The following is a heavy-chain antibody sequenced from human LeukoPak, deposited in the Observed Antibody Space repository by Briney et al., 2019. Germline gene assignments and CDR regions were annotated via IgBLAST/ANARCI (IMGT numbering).Heavy chain of an antibody. CDR2: ISYDGSNK. CDR3: ARDGYDSSGYPFDY. Sequence: SGGSLRLSCAASGFTFSSYAMHWVRQAPGKGLEWVAVISYDGSNKYYADSVKGRFTISRDNSKNTLYLQMNSLRAEDTAVYYCARDGYDSSGYPFDYWGQGMLVTVSA. V-gene: IGHV3-30*04. J-gene: IGHJ4*02. CDR1: GFTFSSYA. D-gene: IGHD3-22*01.